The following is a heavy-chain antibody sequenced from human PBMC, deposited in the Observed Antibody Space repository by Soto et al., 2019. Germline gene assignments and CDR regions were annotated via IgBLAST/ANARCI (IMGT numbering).Heavy chain of an antibody. V-gene: IGHV3-23*01. Sequence: EVQLLESGGGLVQPGGSLRLSCAASGFTFSSYAMSWVRQAPGKGLEWVSAISGSGGSTYYADSVKGRFTISRDNSKNTLDLQMNGLRAEDTAVYYCTASSGWYNAFDVWGHVTMVTVSS. CDR3: TASSGWYNAFDV. D-gene: IGHD6-19*01. J-gene: IGHJ3*01. CDR1: GFTFSSYA. CDR2: ISGSGGST.